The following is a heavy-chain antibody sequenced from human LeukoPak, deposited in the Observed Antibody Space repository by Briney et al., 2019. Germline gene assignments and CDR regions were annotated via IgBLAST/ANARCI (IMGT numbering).Heavy chain of an antibody. CDR1: GGSISSYY. J-gene: IGHJ4*02. Sequence: SETLSLTCTVSGGSISSYYWSWIRQPPGKGLEGIGYIYYSGSTNYNPSLKSRVIMSVDKSKNQFSLKLSSVTAADTAVYFCARATSGYYFDFWDQGTLVTVSS. V-gene: IGHV4-59*01. CDR3: ARATSGYYFDF. CDR2: IYYSGST. D-gene: IGHD3-22*01.